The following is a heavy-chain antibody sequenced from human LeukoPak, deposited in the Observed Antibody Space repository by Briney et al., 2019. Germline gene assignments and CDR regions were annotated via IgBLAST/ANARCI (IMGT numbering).Heavy chain of an antibody. CDR2: IYTSGST. CDR1: GGSISSYY. J-gene: IGHJ5*02. D-gene: IGHD6-19*01. CDR3: ARMTVGSSGWYKSEYNWFDP. V-gene: IGHV4-4*07. Sequence: SETLSLTCTVSGGSISSYYWSWIRQPAGKGLEWIGRIYTSGSTNYNPSLKSRVTMSVDTSKNQFSLKLSSVTAADTAVYYCARMTVGSSGWYKSEYNWFDPWGQGTLVTVSS.